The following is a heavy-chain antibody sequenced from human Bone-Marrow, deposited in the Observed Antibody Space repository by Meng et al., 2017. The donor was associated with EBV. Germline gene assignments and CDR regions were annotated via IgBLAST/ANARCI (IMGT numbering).Heavy chain of an antibody. Sequence: QVQLQQGGAGLLKPSETLSLTCAVYGGSFSGYYGSWIRQPPGKGLEWIGEINHSGSTNYNPSLKSRVTISVDTSKNQFSLKLSSVTAADTAVYYCARRGDYGDTRVSDYWGQGTLVTVSS. J-gene: IGHJ4*02. D-gene: IGHD4-17*01. CDR3: ARRGDYGDTRVSDY. CDR2: INHSGST. CDR1: GGSFSGYY. V-gene: IGHV4-34*01.